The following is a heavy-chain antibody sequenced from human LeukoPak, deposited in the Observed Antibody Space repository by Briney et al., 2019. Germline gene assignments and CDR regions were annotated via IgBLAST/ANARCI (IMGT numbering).Heavy chain of an antibody. V-gene: IGHV1-24*01. CDR2: FDPEDGET. CDR1: GYTLTELS. Sequence: GASVKVSCKVSGYTLTELSMHWVRRAPGKGLEWMGGFDPEDGETIYAQKFQGRVTMTEDTSTDTAYMELSSLRSEDTAVYYCATVPRIWSGYYTSEYFQHWGQGTLVTVSS. D-gene: IGHD3-3*01. CDR3: ATVPRIWSGYYTSEYFQH. J-gene: IGHJ1*01.